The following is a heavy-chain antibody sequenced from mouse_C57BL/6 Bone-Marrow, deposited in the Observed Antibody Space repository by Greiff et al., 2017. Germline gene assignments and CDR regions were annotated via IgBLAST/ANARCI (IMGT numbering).Heavy chain of an antibody. Sequence: QVQLQQPGAELVKPGASVKVSCKASGYTFTSYWMHWVMQRPGQGLEWIGRIHPSDSDTNYNQKFKGKATLTVDKSSSTAYMQLSSLTSEDSAVYYWAIGWLLPPSWYFDVWGTGTRSPSPQ. CDR2: IHPSDSDT. J-gene: IGHJ1*03. D-gene: IGHD2-3*01. V-gene: IGHV1-74*01. CDR1: GYTFTSYW. CDR3: AIGWLLPPSWYFDV.